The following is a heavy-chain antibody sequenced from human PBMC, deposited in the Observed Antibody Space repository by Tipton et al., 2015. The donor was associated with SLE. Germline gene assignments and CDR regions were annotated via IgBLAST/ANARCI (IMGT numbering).Heavy chain of an antibody. V-gene: IGHV3-48*01. Sequence: SLRLSCAASGFTFSRYSMNWVRQAPGKGLEWVSYISSSGSTIYYADSVKGRFTISRANAKNSLYLQMNSLRAEDTAVYYCARLRVDTAMIYDYWGQGTLVTVSS. CDR2: ISSSGSTI. CDR3: ARLRVDTAMIYDY. J-gene: IGHJ4*02. CDR1: GFTFSRYS. D-gene: IGHD5-18*01.